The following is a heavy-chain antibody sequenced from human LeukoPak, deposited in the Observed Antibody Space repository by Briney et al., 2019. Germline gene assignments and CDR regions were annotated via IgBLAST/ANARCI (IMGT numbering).Heavy chain of an antibody. CDR3: ARGYDFWSGNPFDY. J-gene: IGHJ4*02. D-gene: IGHD3-3*01. CDR2: IYYSGST. CDR1: GGSISSYY. V-gene: IGHV4-59*01. Sequence: SETLSLTCTVSGGSISSYYWSWIRQPPGKGLEWIGYIYYSGSTNYNPSLKSRVTISVDTSKNQFSLKLSSVTAADTAVYYCARGYDFWSGNPFDYWGQGTLVTVSS.